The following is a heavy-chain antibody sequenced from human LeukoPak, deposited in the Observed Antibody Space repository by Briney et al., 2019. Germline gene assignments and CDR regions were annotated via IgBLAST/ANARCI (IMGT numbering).Heavy chain of an antibody. CDR3: ARKRGVSAPTGAFDI. Sequence: SETLSLTCAVYGGSFSGYYWSWIRQPPGKGLEWIGEINHSGSTNYNPSLKSRVTISVDTSKNQFSLKLSSVTAEDTAVYYCARKRGVSAPTGAFDIWGQGTMVTVSS. J-gene: IGHJ3*02. V-gene: IGHV4-34*01. CDR1: GGSFSGYY. CDR2: INHSGST. D-gene: IGHD3-9*01.